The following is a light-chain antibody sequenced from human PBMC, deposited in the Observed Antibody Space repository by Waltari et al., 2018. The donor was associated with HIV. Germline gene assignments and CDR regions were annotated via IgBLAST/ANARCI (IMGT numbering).Light chain of an antibody. Sequence: QSALTQPASVSGSPGQSITISCTGTSSDIGYFNVVSWYQQRPDKAPKVLISEVTIRSSGVSNRFSGSKSDNTASLTISGLRAEDEAVYHCSSYSGTNTFLFGGGTKVTVL. V-gene: IGLV2-23*02. J-gene: IGLJ2*01. CDR3: SSYSGTNTFL. CDR2: EVT. CDR1: SSDIGYFNV.